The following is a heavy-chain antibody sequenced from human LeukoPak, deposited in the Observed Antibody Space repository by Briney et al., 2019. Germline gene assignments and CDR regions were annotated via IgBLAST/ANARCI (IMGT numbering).Heavy chain of an antibody. CDR2: ISAYNGNT. D-gene: IGHD2-21*02. V-gene: IGHV1-18*01. J-gene: IGHJ4*02. CDR3: ARAAKTPYCGGDCYHSDEDY. Sequence: VASVKVSCKASGYTFTSYGISWVRQAPGQGLEWMGWISAYNGNTDYAQKLQGRVTMTTDTSTSTAYMELRSLRSDDTAVYYCARAAKTPYCGGDCYHSDEDYWGQGTLVTVSS. CDR1: GYTFTSYG.